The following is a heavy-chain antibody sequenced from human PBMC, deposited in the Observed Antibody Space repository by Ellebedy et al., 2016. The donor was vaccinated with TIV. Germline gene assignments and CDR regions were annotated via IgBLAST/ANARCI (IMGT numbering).Heavy chain of an antibody. CDR1: GFTFDDYA. CDR3: ARVRFCGTSSCYPHFED. V-gene: IGHV3-9*01. CDR2: ISWNSGSM. D-gene: IGHD6-13*01. Sequence: SLKISCEASGFTFDDYAMHWVRQAPGKGLEWVSGISWNSGSMAYADSVKGRFSISRDNAKNTLYLQMSSLRVEDTAIYYCARVRFCGTSSCYPHFEDWGQGTLVTVSS. J-gene: IGHJ4*02.